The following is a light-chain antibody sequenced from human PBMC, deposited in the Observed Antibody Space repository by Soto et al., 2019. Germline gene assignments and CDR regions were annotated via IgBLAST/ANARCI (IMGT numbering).Light chain of an antibody. Sequence: EIVLTQSPCTLSLSPEERATLSCRSSRSLSSDYLAWYQQKPGQAPRLLFYHASRRATGTPDRFSVSGSGTDSTLTISRLEPGDFAVYYCQQYGDSPRSFGQGTKVDIK. CDR2: HAS. CDR3: QQYGDSPRS. CDR1: RSLSSDY. J-gene: IGKJ1*01. V-gene: IGKV3-20*01.